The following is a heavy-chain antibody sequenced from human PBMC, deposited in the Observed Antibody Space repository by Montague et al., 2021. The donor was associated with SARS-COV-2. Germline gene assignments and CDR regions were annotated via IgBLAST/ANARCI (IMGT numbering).Heavy chain of an antibody. Sequence: SETLSLTCSVSGVSISSGSYYWSWVRQPPGKGLEWIGYVYHTRSTNYNPSIKSRVTLSIDTSKNQFSLNLTSVTAADTAVYYCVREKYYFDDSGFKWGQGTLVTV. CDR2: VYHTRST. V-gene: IGHV4-61*01. CDR1: GVSISSGSYY. J-gene: IGHJ4*02. CDR3: VREKYYFDDSGFK. D-gene: IGHD3-22*01.